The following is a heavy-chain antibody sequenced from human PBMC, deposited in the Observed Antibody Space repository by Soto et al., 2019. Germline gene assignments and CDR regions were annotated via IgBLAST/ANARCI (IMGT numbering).Heavy chain of an antibody. CDR1: GCSISSGDYY. Sequence: SETLSLTCPVSGCSISSGDYYWSWIRQPPGKGLEWIGYIYYSGSTYYNPSLKSRVTISVDTSKNQFSLKLSSVTAADTAVYYCARDRQYSYGRDPYYCYYGMDDWGQGITVTVSS. CDR3: ARDRQYSYGRDPYYCYYGMDD. V-gene: IGHV4-30-4*01. D-gene: IGHD5-18*01. J-gene: IGHJ6*02. CDR2: IYYSGST.